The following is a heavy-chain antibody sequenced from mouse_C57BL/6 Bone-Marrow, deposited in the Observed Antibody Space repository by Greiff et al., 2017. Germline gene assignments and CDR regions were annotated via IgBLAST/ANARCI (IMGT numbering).Heavy chain of an antibody. CDR3: ARDCGSSYWYFDV. CDR2: IYPGDGST. V-gene: IGHV1-85*01. Sequence: QVQLQQSGPELVKPGASVKLSCKASGYTFTSYGINWVKQRPGQGLEWIGWIYPGDGSTKYNEKFKGKATLTVDTSSSTAYMELHSLTSEDSAVYFSARDCGSSYWYFDVWGTGTTVTVSS. CDR1: GYTFTSYG. D-gene: IGHD1-1*01. J-gene: IGHJ1*03.